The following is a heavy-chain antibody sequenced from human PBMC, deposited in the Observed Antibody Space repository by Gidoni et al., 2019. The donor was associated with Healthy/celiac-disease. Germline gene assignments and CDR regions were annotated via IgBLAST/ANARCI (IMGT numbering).Heavy chain of an antibody. CDR2: IIPIFGTA. D-gene: IGHD6-6*01. Sequence: QVQLVQSGAEVKKPGSSVKVSCKASGGTFSSYAISWVRQAPGQGLEWMGGIIPIFGTANYAQKFQVRVTSTADESTSTAYMELSSLRSEDTAVYYCARGYYSSSSGFSYYYGMDVWGQGTTVTVSS. CDR1: GGTFSSYA. J-gene: IGHJ6*02. CDR3: ARGYYSSSSGFSYYYGMDV. V-gene: IGHV1-69*01.